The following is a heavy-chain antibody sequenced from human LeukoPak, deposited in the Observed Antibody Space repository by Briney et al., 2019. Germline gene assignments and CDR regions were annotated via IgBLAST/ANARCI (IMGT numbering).Heavy chain of an antibody. V-gene: IGHV4-38-2*01. CDR3: ARASVEHSIVAGDYFDY. Sequence: SETLSLTCAVSGHSINNAHYWAWIRQPPGKALEWIGNISQSAIASYNPSLKSRVTISLDTSNNHFSLDLRSVTAADTAVYFCARASVEHSIVAGDYFDYWGQGTLVTVSS. CDR1: GHSINNAHY. J-gene: IGHJ4*02. D-gene: IGHD1/OR15-1a*01. CDR2: ISQSAIA.